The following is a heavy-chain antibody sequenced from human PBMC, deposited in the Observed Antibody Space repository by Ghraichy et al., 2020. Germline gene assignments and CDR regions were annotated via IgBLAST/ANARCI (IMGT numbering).Heavy chain of an antibody. CDR1: GYTFTGYY. V-gene: IGHV1-2*02. J-gene: IGHJ5*02. CDR3: ARETPNSGSSEHWFDP. D-gene: IGHD1-26*01. Sequence: ASVKVSCKASGYTFTGYYMHWVRQAPGQGLEWMGWINPNSGGTNYAQKFQGRVTMTRDTSISTAYMELSRLRSDDTAVYYCARETPNSGSSEHWFDPWGQGTLVTVCS. CDR2: INPNSGGT.